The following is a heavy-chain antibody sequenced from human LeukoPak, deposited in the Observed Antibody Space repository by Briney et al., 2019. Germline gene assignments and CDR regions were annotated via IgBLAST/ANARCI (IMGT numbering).Heavy chain of an antibody. CDR3: ARYGGSYYFDN. CDR1: GFTFSNYW. V-gene: IGHV3-7*01. J-gene: IGHJ4*02. CDR2: IKQDGSER. Sequence: GGSLRLSCAASGFTFSNYWMSWVRQAPGKGLEWVANIKQDGSERYYVDSVKGRFTISRDNAKISLYLQMNSLRAEDTAVYYCARYGGSYYFDNWGQGTLVTVSS. D-gene: IGHD1-26*01.